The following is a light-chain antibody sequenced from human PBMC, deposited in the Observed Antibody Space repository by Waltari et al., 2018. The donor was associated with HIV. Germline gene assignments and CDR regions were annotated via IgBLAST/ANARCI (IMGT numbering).Light chain of an antibody. J-gene: IGLJ2*01. CDR3: QSYANEKPVL. V-gene: IGLV6-57*01. CDR1: SGSIASNY. Sequence: NFMLTQPHSVSESPGKTVTISCTRSSGSIASNYVQWYQQRPGSSPTTVIYKDDQRPAGVPDRFAGSIDSSPNSASLTISGLRTEDEADYYCQSYANEKPVLFGGGTKLTVL. CDR2: KDD.